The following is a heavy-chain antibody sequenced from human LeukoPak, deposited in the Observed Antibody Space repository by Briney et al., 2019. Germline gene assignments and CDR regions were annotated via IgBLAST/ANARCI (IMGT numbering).Heavy chain of an antibody. CDR3: AREERGADSAYSGYETWFDP. J-gene: IGHJ5*02. CDR1: GDSISGSTYY. V-gene: IGHV4-39*07. CDR2: IHYTGTT. Sequence: SETLSLTCTVSGDSISGSTYYWGWIRQPPGKGLEWLGTIHYTGTTHYNPSLKSRVAMSVDTSKNQFSLKLSSVTAADTAVYYCAREERGADSAYSGYETWFDPWGQGTLVTVSS. D-gene: IGHD5-12*01.